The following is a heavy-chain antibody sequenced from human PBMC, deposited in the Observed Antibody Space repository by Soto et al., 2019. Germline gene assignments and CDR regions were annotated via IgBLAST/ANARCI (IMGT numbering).Heavy chain of an antibody. CDR3: ARSSSGSTSGRVDV. Sequence: PGGSLRLSCVASGFNFDDHVMHWVRQVPGKGLEWVGHINWDGYSIGYGGSVRGRFSISRDNAKNTLYLQMNSLRPEDTALYFCARSSSGSTSGRVDVWGQGTTVTVSS. J-gene: IGHJ6*02. CDR2: INWDGYSI. V-gene: IGHV3-9*01. CDR1: GFNFDDHV. D-gene: IGHD1-26*01.